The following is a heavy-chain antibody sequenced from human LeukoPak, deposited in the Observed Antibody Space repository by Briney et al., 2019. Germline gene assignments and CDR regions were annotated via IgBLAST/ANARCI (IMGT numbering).Heavy chain of an antibody. V-gene: IGHV4-4*07. J-gene: IGHJ5*02. CDR3: ARAGLKGKRNWFDP. CDR1: GVSISSYY. CDR2: IYTSGST. Sequence: PSETLSLTCSVSGVSISSYYWNWIRQPAGKGLEWIGRIYTSGSTNYNPSLKSRVTMSVDTSKNQSSLKLSSVTAADTAVYYCARAGLKGKRNWFDPWGQGTLVTVSS. D-gene: IGHD2-8*01.